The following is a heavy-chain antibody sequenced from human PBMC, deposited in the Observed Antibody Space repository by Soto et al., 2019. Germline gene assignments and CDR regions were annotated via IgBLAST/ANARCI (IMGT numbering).Heavy chain of an antibody. D-gene: IGHD6-13*01. CDR3: AVLHGIAAAGRGLDY. Sequence: PSETLSLTCAVYGGSFSGYYWSWIRQPPGKGLEWIGEINHSGSTNYNPSLKSRVTISVDTSKNQFSLKLSSVTAADTAVYYCAVLHGIAAAGRGLDYWGQGTLVTVSS. J-gene: IGHJ4*02. V-gene: IGHV4-34*01. CDR1: GGSFSGYY. CDR2: INHSGST.